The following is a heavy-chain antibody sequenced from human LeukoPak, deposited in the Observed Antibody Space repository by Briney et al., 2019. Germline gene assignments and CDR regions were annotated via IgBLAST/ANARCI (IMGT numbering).Heavy chain of an antibody. CDR1: GFTFYDYA. Sequence: GGSLRLSCAASGFTFYDYAMHWVRQAPGKGLEWVSGISWNSGSIGYADSVKGRFTISRDNAKNSLYLQMNSLRAEDTALYYCAKAPYPNYYDSSGYYYPNWFDPWGQGTLVTVSS. CDR3: AKAPYPNYYDSSGYYYPNWFDP. CDR2: ISWNSGSI. V-gene: IGHV3-9*01. D-gene: IGHD3-22*01. J-gene: IGHJ5*02.